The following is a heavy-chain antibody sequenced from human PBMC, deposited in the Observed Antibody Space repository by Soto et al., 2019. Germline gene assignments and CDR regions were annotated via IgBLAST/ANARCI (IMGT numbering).Heavy chain of an antibody. CDR2: IYHSGST. J-gene: IGHJ4*02. V-gene: IGHV4-4*02. CDR1: GDSITSDKW. Sequence: SETLSLTCAVSGDSITSDKWWSWIRQPPGKGLQWIGEIYHSGSTKYNPSLKSRVIISVDKSKNQFSLKLSSVTAADTTVYYCARGETQQQRDYWGQGTLVTVSS. CDR3: ARGETQQQRDY. D-gene: IGHD6-13*01.